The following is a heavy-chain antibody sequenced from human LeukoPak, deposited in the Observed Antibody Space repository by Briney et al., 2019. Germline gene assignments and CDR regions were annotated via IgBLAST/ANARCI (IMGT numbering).Heavy chain of an antibody. CDR3: AREKAAAGTFDY. J-gene: IGHJ4*02. Sequence: GASVKVSCKASGYTFTSYDINWVRQATGRGLEWMGGIIPIFGTANYAQKFQGRVTITADESTSTAYMELSSLRSEDTAVYYCAREKAAAGTFDYWGQGTLVTVSS. D-gene: IGHD6-13*01. CDR1: GYTFTSYD. V-gene: IGHV1-69*13. CDR2: IIPIFGTA.